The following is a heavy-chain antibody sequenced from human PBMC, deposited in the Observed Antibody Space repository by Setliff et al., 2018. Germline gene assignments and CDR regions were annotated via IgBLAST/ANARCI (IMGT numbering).Heavy chain of an antibody. CDR2: IRGRTDNYAT. CDR3: TFARDGYDVFDI. CDR1: GFSFSGSA. D-gene: IGHD5-18*01. Sequence: PGGSLRLSCAASGFSFSGSAVYWVRQASVKGLEWIGRIRGRTDNYATAYAASVRGRFTISRDDSKNTVYLQMNSLKTEDTAVYYCTFARDGYDVFDIWGQGTMVTVSS. V-gene: IGHV3-73*01. J-gene: IGHJ3*02.